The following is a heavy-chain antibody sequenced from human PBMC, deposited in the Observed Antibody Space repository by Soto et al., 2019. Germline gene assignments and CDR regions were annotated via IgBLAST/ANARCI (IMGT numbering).Heavy chain of an antibody. D-gene: IGHD3-22*01. Sequence: QVQLVQSGAEVKKPGSSVKVSCKASGGTFSSYAISWVRQAPGQGLEWMGGIIPIFGTANYAQKFQGRVTITADESTSTAYMELSSLRSEDTAVYYCARDRGSLVGDSSGYYSFDYWGQGTLVTVSS. CDR1: GGTFSSYA. CDR2: IIPIFGTA. J-gene: IGHJ4*02. CDR3: ARDRGSLVGDSSGYYSFDY. V-gene: IGHV1-69*12.